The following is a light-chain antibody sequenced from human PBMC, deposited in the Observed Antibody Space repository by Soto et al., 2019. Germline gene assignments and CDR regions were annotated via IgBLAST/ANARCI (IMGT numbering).Light chain of an antibody. CDR1: QSVLYSSNNKNY. J-gene: IGKJ2*01. Sequence: DIVMTQSPDSLAVSLGERATINCKSSQSVLYSSNNKNYFAWYQQKPGQPPKLLISWASTRESGVPDRFSGSGSGTDFTLTISSLQAEDVAVYHCQQYYSTPYTFGQGTKLEIK. CDR3: QQYYSTPYT. V-gene: IGKV4-1*01. CDR2: WAS.